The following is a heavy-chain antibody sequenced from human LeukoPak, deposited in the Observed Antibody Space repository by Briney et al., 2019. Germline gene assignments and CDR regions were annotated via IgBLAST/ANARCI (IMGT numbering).Heavy chain of an antibody. CDR1: GGSISSYY. Sequence: SETLSLTCIVSGGSISSYYWSWIRQPPGEGLEWIEEINQSGITNYNPSLKSRVTISADTSKNQFSLKLSSVTAADTAVYYCARERGKDLSPRLRRPQYFDYWGQGTLLTVSS. CDR2: INQSGIT. D-gene: IGHD1-1*01. J-gene: IGHJ4*02. V-gene: IGHV4-34*01. CDR3: ARERGKDLSPRLRRPQYFDY.